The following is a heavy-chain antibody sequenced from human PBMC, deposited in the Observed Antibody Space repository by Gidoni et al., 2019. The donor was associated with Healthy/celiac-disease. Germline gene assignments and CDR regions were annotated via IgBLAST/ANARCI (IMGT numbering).Heavy chain of an antibody. CDR1: GYSFTSYW. V-gene: IGHV5-51*01. J-gene: IGHJ3*02. D-gene: IGHD3-10*01. CDR2: IYPGDSDT. CDR3: ATPTYYYGSGSLAFDI. Sequence: EVQLVQSGAEVKKPGESLKISCQGSGYSFTSYWIGWVRQMPGKGLEWMGIIYPGDSDTRYSPSFQGQVTISADKSISTAYLQWSSLKASDTAMYYCATPTYYYGSGSLAFDIWGQGTMVTVSS.